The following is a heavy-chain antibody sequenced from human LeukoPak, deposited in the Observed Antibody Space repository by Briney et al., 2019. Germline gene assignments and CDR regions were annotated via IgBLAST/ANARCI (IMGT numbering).Heavy chain of an antibody. J-gene: IGHJ3*02. CDR1: GFTFSSYS. Sequence: GGSLRLSCAASGFTFSSYSMNWVRQAPGKGLEWVSSISSSSSYIYYADSVKGRFTIPRDNAKNSLYLQMNSLRAEDTAVYYCARSGNYYDTSDAFDIWGQGTMVTVSS. V-gene: IGHV3-21*01. D-gene: IGHD3-22*01. CDR2: ISSSSSYI. CDR3: ARSGNYYDTSDAFDI.